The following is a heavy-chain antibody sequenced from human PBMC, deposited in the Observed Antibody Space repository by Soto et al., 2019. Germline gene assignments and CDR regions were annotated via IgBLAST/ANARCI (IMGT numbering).Heavy chain of an antibody. CDR2: INTNTGNP. Sequence: ASVKVSCKASGYTFTSYAMNWVRQAPGQGLEWMGWINTNTGNPTYAQGFTGRFVFSLDTSVSTAYLQICSLKAEDTAVYYCARAHVFSGYSYDYYYYYGMAVWGQGTTVPVS. D-gene: IGHD5-18*01. V-gene: IGHV7-4-1*01. J-gene: IGHJ6*02. CDR1: GYTFTSYA. CDR3: ARAHVFSGYSYDYYYYYGMAV.